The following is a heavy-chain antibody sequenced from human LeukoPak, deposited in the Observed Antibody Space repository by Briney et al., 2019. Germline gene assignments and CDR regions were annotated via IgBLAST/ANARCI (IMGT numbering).Heavy chain of an antibody. Sequence: GGSLRLSCAASGFTVSSNYMNWVRQAPGKGLEWVPMIYPNGNTFYTDSVKGRFTISRDNSKNTLDLQMSSLRAEDTAVYYCARRGHGYGSPFDYWGQGTLVTVSS. V-gene: IGHV3-66*04. J-gene: IGHJ4*02. D-gene: IGHD5-18*01. CDR3: ARRGHGYGSPFDY. CDR1: GFTVSSNY. CDR2: IYPNGNT.